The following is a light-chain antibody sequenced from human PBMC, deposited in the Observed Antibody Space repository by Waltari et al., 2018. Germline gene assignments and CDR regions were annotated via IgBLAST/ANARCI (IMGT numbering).Light chain of an antibody. CDR1: QNIRTY. Sequence: DIQMDQSPSSLSASVGDTVTVTCRASQNIRTYLNWYQQKPAKAPKLLIYGASTLQRGVPSRFRGSASGTEFTLTVTNLQPDDFATYFCQQSFSSPWTFGQGTKVDIK. CDR2: GAS. CDR3: QQSFSSPWT. J-gene: IGKJ1*01. V-gene: IGKV1-39*01.